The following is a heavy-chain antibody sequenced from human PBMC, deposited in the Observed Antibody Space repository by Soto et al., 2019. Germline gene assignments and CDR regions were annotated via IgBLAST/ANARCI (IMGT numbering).Heavy chain of an antibody. CDR1: GYSFTSYW. V-gene: IGHV5-51*01. Sequence: VESLKISCKGSGYSFTSYWIGWVRQMPGKGLEWMGIIYPGDSDTRYSPSFQGQVTISADKSISTAYLQWSSLKASDTAMYYCASHSSSWDYGMDVWGQGTTVTVSS. D-gene: IGHD6-13*01. CDR2: IYPGDSDT. CDR3: ASHSSSWDYGMDV. J-gene: IGHJ6*02.